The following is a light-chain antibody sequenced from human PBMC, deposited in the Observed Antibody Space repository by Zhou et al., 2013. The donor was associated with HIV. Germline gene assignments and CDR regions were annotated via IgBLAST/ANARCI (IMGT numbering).Light chain of an antibody. CDR3: MQALQTPWT. V-gene: IGKV2-28*01. J-gene: IGKJ1*01. CDR1: QSLLHSTGYNN. Sequence: DVVMTQSPLSLPVTPGEPASISCRSSQSLLHSTGYNNLDWYLQKPGQSPQLLIYLGSYRASGVPDRFSGSGSGTAFTLKISRVEAEDVGIYYCMQALQTPWTFGQGTKVEI. CDR2: LGS.